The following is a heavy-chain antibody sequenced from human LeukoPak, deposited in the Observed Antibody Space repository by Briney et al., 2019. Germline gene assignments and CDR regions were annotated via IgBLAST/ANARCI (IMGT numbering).Heavy chain of an antibody. Sequence: GASVTVSCKASGYTFTSYDINWVRQAPGQGLEWMGWMNPNSGNTGYAQKFQGRVTMTRNTSISTAYMELSSLRSEDTAVYYCARGIAAHYFDYWGQGTLVTVSS. CDR1: GYTFTSYD. CDR3: ARGIAAHYFDY. CDR2: MNPNSGNT. J-gene: IGHJ4*02. D-gene: IGHD6-6*01. V-gene: IGHV1-8*01.